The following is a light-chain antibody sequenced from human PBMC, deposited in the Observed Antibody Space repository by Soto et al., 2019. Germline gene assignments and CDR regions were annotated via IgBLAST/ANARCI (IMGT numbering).Light chain of an antibody. CDR3: CSYAVTYTLV. CDR2: GVS. Sequence: QSALTQPRSLSGSLGQSVTISCTGTDSDVGGFDYVSWFQQHPGKAPKLLIYGVSKRPSGVPDHFSGSKSGNTASLTISGLHTEDEADYYCCSYAVTYTLVFGGGTKLTVL. CDR1: DSDVGGFDY. J-gene: IGLJ2*01. V-gene: IGLV2-11*01.